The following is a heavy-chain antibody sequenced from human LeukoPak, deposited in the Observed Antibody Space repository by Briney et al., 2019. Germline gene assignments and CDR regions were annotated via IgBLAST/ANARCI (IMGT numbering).Heavy chain of an antibody. CDR3: ARGYGGFWSGAYYFDY. CDR2: ISYDGSNK. Sequence: PGGSLRLSCAASGFTFSSYAMHWVRQAPGKGLEWVAVISYDGSNKYYADSVKGRFTISRDNSKNTLYLQMHSLRADDSAVYFCARGYGGFWSGAYYFDYWGQGILVTVSS. D-gene: IGHD3-3*01. CDR1: GFTFSSYA. V-gene: IGHV3-30-3*01. J-gene: IGHJ4*02.